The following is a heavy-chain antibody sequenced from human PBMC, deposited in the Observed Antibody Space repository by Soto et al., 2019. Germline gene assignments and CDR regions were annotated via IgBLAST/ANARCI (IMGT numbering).Heavy chain of an antibody. Sequence: EVQLVESGGGLVQPGGSLRLSCAASGFTFNSYWMSWVRQAPGKGLEWVANIKRDGSEKYYVDSVKGRFTISRDNAKNSLYLQMNSLRVKDTAVYYCARDVTFLDYGEDYWGQGTLVTVSS. CDR1: GFTFNSYW. CDR3: ARDVTFLDYGEDY. V-gene: IGHV3-7*01. CDR2: IKRDGSEK. J-gene: IGHJ4*02. D-gene: IGHD4-17*01.